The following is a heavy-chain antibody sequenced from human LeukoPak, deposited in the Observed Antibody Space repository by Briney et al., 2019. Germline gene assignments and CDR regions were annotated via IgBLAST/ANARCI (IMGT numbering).Heavy chain of an antibody. CDR3: ASGITGT. CDR1: GFTLSSYG. J-gene: IGHJ5*02. D-gene: IGHD1-20*01. V-gene: IGHV3-30*02. CDR2: IRYDGNAK. Sequence: GGALRLSCAASGFTLSSYGMHWVRQAPGKGLEGVAFIRYDGNAKYYADSVKGRVTISRVNSKNTLYLQMNSLRVEDTALYYCASGITGTWGEGTLVIVSS.